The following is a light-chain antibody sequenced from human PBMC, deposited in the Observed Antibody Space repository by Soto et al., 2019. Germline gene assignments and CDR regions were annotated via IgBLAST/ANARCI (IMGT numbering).Light chain of an antibody. CDR3: QQHNNWPIT. CDR1: QSVSSN. V-gene: IGKV3-15*01. Sequence: EIVMTQSPATLSVSPGERATLSCRASQSVSSNLAWYQQKPGQAPRLLMYGISTRATGIPARFSGSWSGTEFTLTISSLQSEDFAIYYCQQHNNWPITFGGGTKVEIK. J-gene: IGKJ4*01. CDR2: GIS.